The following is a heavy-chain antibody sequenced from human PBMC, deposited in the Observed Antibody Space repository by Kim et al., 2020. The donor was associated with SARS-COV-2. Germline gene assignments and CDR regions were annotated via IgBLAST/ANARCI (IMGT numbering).Heavy chain of an antibody. CDR1: GYTLTSNA. Sequence: ASVKVSCKASGYTLTSNAMNWVRQAPGQGLEWMGWINTNTGNPMYAQGFTGRFVFSLDISVSTAYLQISSLKAEDTAVYYCAKDTGRGTLIVWGQGTLVT. V-gene: IGHV7-4-1*02. CDR3: AKDTGRGTLIV. D-gene: IGHD3-22*01. CDR2: INTNTGNP. J-gene: IGHJ4*02.